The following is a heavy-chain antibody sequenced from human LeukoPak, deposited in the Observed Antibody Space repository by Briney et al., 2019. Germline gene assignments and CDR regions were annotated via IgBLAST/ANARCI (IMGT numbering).Heavy chain of an antibody. Sequence: GSLRLSCAASGFTFSTSGMHWVRQAPGKGLEWVAFIRYDGSSKYFADSVKGRFTISRDNSKDTLYLQMNSLRAEDTAVYYRAKGLTFGFDYWGQGTLVTVSS. J-gene: IGHJ4*02. D-gene: IGHD3-16*01. CDR3: AKGLTFGFDY. CDR1: GFTFSTSG. CDR2: IRYDGSSK. V-gene: IGHV3-30*02.